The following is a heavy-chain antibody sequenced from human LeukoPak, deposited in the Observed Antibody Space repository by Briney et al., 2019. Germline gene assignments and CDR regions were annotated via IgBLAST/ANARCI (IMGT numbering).Heavy chain of an antibody. CDR1: GITFSTYA. Sequence: PGGSLRLSCAASGITFSTYAMTWVRQAPGKGLEWVSSIRGSGGGTGYADSVRGRFTISRDNSRDTLFLQMNSLRAEDTALYYCTRDPNGDYVGAFDMWGPGTMVTVSS. CDR2: IRGSGGGT. V-gene: IGHV3-23*01. J-gene: IGHJ3*02. D-gene: IGHD4-17*01. CDR3: TRDPNGDYVGAFDM.